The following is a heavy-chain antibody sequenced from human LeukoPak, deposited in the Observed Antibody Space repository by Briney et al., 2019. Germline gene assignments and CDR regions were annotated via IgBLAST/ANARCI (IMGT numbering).Heavy chain of an antibody. CDR3: ARGWIQLWPLDY. D-gene: IGHD5-18*01. CDR1: GGSISSHY. Sequence: PSETLSLTCTVSGGSISSHYWSWIRQPPGKGLEWIGYIYYSGSTNYNPSLKSRVTTSVDTSKNQFSLKLSSVTAADTAVYYCARGWIQLWPLDYWGQGTLVTVSS. CDR2: IYYSGST. V-gene: IGHV4-59*11. J-gene: IGHJ4*02.